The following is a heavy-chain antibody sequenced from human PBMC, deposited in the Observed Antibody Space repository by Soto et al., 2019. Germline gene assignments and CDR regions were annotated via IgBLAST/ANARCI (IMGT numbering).Heavy chain of an antibody. D-gene: IGHD5-12*01. CDR3: AKERSLWWLRQNYYGMDV. J-gene: IGHJ6*02. Sequence: LRPSCAASGFTFTRYSMNWVRQAPGKGLEWVSSISITTNYIYYGDSMKGRFTISRDNAKNTMYMEMNSLRAEDTAVYYCAKERSLWWLRQNYYGMDVWGQGT. CDR1: GFTFTRYS. CDR2: ISITTNYI. V-gene: IGHV3-21*06.